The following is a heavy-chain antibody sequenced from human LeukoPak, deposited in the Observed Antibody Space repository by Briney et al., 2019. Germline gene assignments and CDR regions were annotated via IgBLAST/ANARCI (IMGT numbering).Heavy chain of an antibody. Sequence: PGGSLRLSCAASGLTFRSYAMSWVRQAPRKGLGRVSAITVSGGSTYYTHSVKGQSTISRDNPKNTLHLQWNSLRAEDRPVYTGAKRSKRWLQPDYFDYWGQGTLVTVCS. J-gene: IGHJ4*02. CDR2: ITVSGGST. CDR1: GLTFRSYA. CDR3: AKRSKRWLQPDYFDY. V-gene: IGHV3-23*01. D-gene: IGHD5-24*01.